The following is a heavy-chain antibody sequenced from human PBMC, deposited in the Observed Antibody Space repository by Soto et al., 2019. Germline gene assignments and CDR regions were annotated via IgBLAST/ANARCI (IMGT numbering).Heavy chain of an antibody. D-gene: IGHD3-10*01. V-gene: IGHV4-59*01. J-gene: IGHJ5*02. CDR2: IYCSSTT. CDR3: ARGGASSKWLDP. CDR1: GDSISSCY. Sequence: PSETLSLTCTVSGDSISSCYWSWILQRTGKGLEWIGYIYCSSTTNYNPSLKSPVTISVDTSKNHFSLQLASVTAADTAVYYCARGGASSKWLDPWGQGTLVTVSS.